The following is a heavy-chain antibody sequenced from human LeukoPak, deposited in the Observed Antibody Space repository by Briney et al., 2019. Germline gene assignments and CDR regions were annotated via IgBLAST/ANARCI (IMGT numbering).Heavy chain of an antibody. Sequence: PGGSLRLSCAASGFTVSSNYMSWVRQAPGKGLEWVSTINNSGGRTYYADSVKGRFTISRDNSKNTLYVQMNSLRAEDTAVYYCAKGTLAVAALFDYWGQGSLVTVSS. CDR1: GFTVSSNY. CDR2: INNSGGRT. J-gene: IGHJ4*02. D-gene: IGHD6-19*01. CDR3: AKGTLAVAALFDY. V-gene: IGHV3-23*01.